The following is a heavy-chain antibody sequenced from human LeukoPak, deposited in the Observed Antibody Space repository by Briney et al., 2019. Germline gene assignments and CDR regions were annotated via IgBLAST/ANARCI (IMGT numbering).Heavy chain of an antibody. CDR1: GFSFSSYS. D-gene: IGHD1-14*01. Sequence: AGPLRLSCATSGFSFSSYSMNWVRQAPGKGLEWISYISVSGTGIYYADSVKGRFTISRDNAKNSLYLQMNSLRAEDTAVYYCARDNSDSDPEHWARWGQGTLVIVSS. J-gene: IGHJ4*02. V-gene: IGHV3-48*04. CDR3: ARDNSDSDPEHWAR. CDR2: ISVSGTGI.